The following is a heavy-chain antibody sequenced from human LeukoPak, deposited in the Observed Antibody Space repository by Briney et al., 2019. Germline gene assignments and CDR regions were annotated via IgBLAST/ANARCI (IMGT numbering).Heavy chain of an antibody. J-gene: IGHJ4*02. CDR1: GFTFSSYW. V-gene: IGHV3-7*01. CDR3: AKVAASGISPTDY. CDR2: IKQDGSEK. Sequence: GGSLRLSCAASGFTFSSYWMSWVRQAPGKGLEWVANIKQDGSEKYYVDSVKGRFTVSRDNAKNSLYLQMNSLRLEDTAMYYCAKVAASGISPTDYWGQGTLVTVSS. D-gene: IGHD6-13*01.